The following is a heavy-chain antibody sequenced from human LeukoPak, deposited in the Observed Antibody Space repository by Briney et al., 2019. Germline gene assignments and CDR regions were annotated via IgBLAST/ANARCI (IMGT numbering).Heavy chain of an antibody. CDR3: ARETVADHAFDV. D-gene: IGHD4-23*01. V-gene: IGHV4-59*12. J-gene: IGHJ3*01. CDR1: GGSISSSY. Sequence: KASETLSLTCTVSGGSISSSYWSWIRQPPGKGLEWIGYIYYSGSTNYNPSLKSRVTTSVDTSKNQFSLNLTSMTAADTAVYYCARETVADHAFDVWGQGTKVTVSS. CDR2: IYYSGST.